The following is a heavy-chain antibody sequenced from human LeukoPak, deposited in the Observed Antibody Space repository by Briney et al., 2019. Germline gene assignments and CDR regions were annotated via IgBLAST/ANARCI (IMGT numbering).Heavy chain of an antibody. D-gene: IGHD7-27*01. Sequence: GASVKVSCKASGYTFTGYYMHWVRQAPGQGLEWMGWINPNSGGTNYAQKFQGRVTMTRDTSISTAYMELSRLRSNDTAVYYCARDPPSRTGDDWYFDLWGRGTLVTVSS. J-gene: IGHJ2*01. CDR1: GYTFTGYY. V-gene: IGHV1-2*02. CDR3: ARDPPSRTGDDWYFDL. CDR2: INPNSGGT.